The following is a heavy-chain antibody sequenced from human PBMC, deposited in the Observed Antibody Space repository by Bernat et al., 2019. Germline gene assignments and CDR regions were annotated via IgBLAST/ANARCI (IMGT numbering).Heavy chain of an antibody. CDR1: GFTFSNAW. J-gene: IGHJ4*02. D-gene: IGHD3-10*01. CDR3: TTRVPYGSGSYRVDY. V-gene: IGHV3-15*07. Sequence: EVQLVESGGGLVKPGGSLRLSCAASGFTFSNAWMNWVRQAPGKGLEWVGRIKSKTDGGTTGYAAPVKGRFTISRDDSKNTLYLQMNSLKTEDTGVYYCTTRVPYGSGSYRVDYWGQGTLVTVSS. CDR2: IKSKTDGGTT.